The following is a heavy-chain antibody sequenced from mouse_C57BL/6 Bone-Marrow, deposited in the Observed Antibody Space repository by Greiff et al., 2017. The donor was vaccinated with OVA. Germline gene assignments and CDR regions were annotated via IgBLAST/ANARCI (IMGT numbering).Heavy chain of an antibody. CDR1: GFTFSSYT. CDR2: ISGGGGNT. Sequence: LQQSGGGLVKPGGSLKLSCAASGFTFSSYTMSWVRQTPEKRLEWVATISGGGGNTYYPDSVKGRFTISRDNAKNTLYLQMSSLRSEDTALYYCARQTMAKCYAMDYWGQGTSVTVSS. V-gene: IGHV5-9*01. CDR3: ARQTMAKCYAMDY. J-gene: IGHJ4*01. D-gene: IGHD1-1*02.